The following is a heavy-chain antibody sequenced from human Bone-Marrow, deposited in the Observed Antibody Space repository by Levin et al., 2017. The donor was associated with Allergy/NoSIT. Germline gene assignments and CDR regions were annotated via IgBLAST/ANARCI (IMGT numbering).Heavy chain of an antibody. CDR2: IYTSGTT. D-gene: IGHD3-9*01. J-gene: IGHJ4*02. V-gene: IGHV4-4*07. CDR3: ARQYDILTEFDN. CDR1: TGSISNYY. Sequence: SETLSLTCTVSTGSISNYYWSWIRQPAGKGLEWIGRIYTSGTTNYNPSLKSRVTMSIDTSKNQISLKLRSVTAADTAMYYCARQYDILTEFDNWGQGTLVTVSS.